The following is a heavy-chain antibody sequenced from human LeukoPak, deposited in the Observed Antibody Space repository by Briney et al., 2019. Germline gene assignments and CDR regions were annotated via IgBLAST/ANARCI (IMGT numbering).Heavy chain of an antibody. J-gene: IGHJ4*02. V-gene: IGHV4-59*08. CDR3: TKHAPSPYSGNHAY. Sequence: SETLSLTCSVSGASISSDYWSWFRQPPGEGLEWLGYIHYSGIIKLNPSLKGRLAISLDTSNNQFSLKLNSVTAADTAVYYCTKHAPSPYSGNHAYWGQGTLVAVSS. D-gene: IGHD4-11*01. CDR2: IHYSGII. CDR1: GASISSDY.